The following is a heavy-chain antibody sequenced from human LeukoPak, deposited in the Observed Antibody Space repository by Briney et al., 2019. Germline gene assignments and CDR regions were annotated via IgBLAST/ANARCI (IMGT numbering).Heavy chain of an antibody. V-gene: IGHV1-69*13. J-gene: IGHJ5*02. CDR1: GGTFSSYA. D-gene: IGHD2-2*02. CDR3: ARVAGGRYCSSTSCYMRGWFDP. CDR2: IIPMFGTA. Sequence: ASVKVSCKASGGTFSSYAISWVRQAPGQGLEWMGGIIPMFGTANYKQKFQGRVTITADESTSTAYMELSSLRSEDTAVYYCARVAGGRYCSSTSCYMRGWFDPWGQGTLVTVSS.